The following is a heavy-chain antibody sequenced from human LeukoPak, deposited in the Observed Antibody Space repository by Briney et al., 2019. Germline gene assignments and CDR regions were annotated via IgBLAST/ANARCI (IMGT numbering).Heavy chain of an antibody. D-gene: IGHD6-13*01. Sequence: SETLSLTCAVYGGSFSGYYWSWIRQPAGKGLEWIGRIYTSGSTNYNPSLKSRVTMSVDTSKNQFSLKLSSVTAADTAVYYCARDLGYSSSWYSYLDYWGQGTLVTVSS. V-gene: IGHV4-4*07. J-gene: IGHJ4*02. CDR3: ARDLGYSSSWYSYLDY. CDR1: GGSFSGYY. CDR2: IYTSGST.